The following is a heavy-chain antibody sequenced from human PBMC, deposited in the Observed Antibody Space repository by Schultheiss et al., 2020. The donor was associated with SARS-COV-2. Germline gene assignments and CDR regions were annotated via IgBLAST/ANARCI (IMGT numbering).Heavy chain of an antibody. CDR2: INPNSGGT. CDR3: ATTTVVTPRNWYFDL. D-gene: IGHD4-23*01. J-gene: IGHJ2*01. V-gene: IGHV1-2*02. Sequence: ASVKVSCKASGGTFRIYAFSWVRQAPGQGLEWMGWINPNSGGTNYAQKFQGRVTMTRDTSISTAYMELSRLRSDDTAVYYCATTTVVTPRNWYFDLWGRGTLVTVSS. CDR1: GGTFRIYA.